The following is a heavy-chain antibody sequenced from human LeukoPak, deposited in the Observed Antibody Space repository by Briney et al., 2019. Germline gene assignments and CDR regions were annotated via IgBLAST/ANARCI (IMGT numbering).Heavy chain of an antibody. D-gene: IGHD1-26*01. V-gene: IGHV1-69*04. J-gene: IGHJ4*02. CDR3: ARDQGSSGGSPSPFDY. CDR1: GGTFSSYA. CDR2: IIPIFGIA. Sequence: GASVKVSCKASGGTFSSYAISWVRQAPGQGLEWMGRIIPIFGIANYAQKFQGRVTITADKSTSTAYMELSSLRSEDTAVYYCARDQGSSGGSPSPFDYWGQGTLVTASS.